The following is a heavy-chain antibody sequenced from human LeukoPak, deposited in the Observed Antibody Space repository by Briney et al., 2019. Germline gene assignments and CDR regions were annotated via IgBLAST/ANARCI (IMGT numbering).Heavy chain of an antibody. CDR3: ARDGFLGGGAYYYYDMDV. V-gene: IGHV3-30-3*01. CDR1: GFTFSSYA. D-gene: IGHD3-16*01. J-gene: IGHJ6*02. Sequence: GGSLRLSCAASGFTFSSYAMHWVRQAPGKGLEWVAVISYDGSNKHYADSVKGRFTISRDNSKNTLYLQMNSLRAEDTAVYYCARDGFLGGGAYYYYDMDVWGQGTTVTVSS. CDR2: ISYDGSNK.